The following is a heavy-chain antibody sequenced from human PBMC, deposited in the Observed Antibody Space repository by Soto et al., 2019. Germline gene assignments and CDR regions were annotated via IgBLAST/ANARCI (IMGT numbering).Heavy chain of an antibody. V-gene: IGHV4-30-4*01. CDR3: ARVGYCSGGSCYHPNWFDP. J-gene: IGHJ5*02. Sequence: QVQLQESGPGLVKPSQTLSLTCTVSGGSISSGDYYWSWIRQPPGKGLEWFGYIYSSGSTYYNPSLKSRVTISVDTSKSQCSLKLSSVTAADTAVYYCARVGYCSGGSCYHPNWFDPWGQGTLVTVSS. D-gene: IGHD2-15*01. CDR2: IYSSGST. CDR1: GGSISSGDYY.